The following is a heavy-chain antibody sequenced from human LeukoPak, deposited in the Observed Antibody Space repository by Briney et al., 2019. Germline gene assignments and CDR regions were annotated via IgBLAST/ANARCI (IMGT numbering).Heavy chain of an antibody. J-gene: IGHJ6*02. CDR2: ISDSGGST. D-gene: IGHD3-10*01. CDR3: AKDLKSMVRGACMDA. V-gene: IGHV3-23*01. Sequence: PGGSLRLSRAASGFTFSSYAMSWVRQAPGKGLEWVSGISDSGGSTNYAASVKGRFTISSDNSKNTLLLQMNSLRAEDTAVYYCAKDLKSMVRGACMDAWGQGTTVTVSS. CDR1: GFTFSSYA.